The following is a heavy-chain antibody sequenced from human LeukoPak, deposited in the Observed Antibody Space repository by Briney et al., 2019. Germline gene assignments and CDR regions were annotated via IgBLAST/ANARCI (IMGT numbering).Heavy chain of an antibody. CDR1: GGTFSRSA. Sequence: GASVKISCKASGGTFSRSAVSWVRQAPGQGLEWMGGIIPTLGTTNYGQKFQGRVTITADESTSTAYLKVSSLRSEDTAVYYCARRDCGGGCSSAYYYYYGMDVWGQGTTVIVSS. J-gene: IGHJ6*02. CDR3: ARRDCGGGCSSAYYYYYGMDV. V-gene: IGHV1-69*13. CDR2: IIPTLGTT. D-gene: IGHD2-21*02.